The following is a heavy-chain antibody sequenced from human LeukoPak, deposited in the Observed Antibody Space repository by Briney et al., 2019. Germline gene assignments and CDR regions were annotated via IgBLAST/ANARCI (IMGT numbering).Heavy chain of an antibody. D-gene: IGHD6-19*01. CDR3: AKDGSSAWSYYFDY. V-gene: IGHV3-30*02. CDR1: GFTVSSNY. CDR2: IRFDGSNK. Sequence: QSGGSLRLSCAASGFTVSSNYMSWVRQAPGKGLEWVAFIRFDGSNKFYADSVKGRFTFSRDNSKTTLYLQMNSLRAEDTALYFCAKDGSSAWSYYFDYWGQGTLVTVSS. J-gene: IGHJ4*02.